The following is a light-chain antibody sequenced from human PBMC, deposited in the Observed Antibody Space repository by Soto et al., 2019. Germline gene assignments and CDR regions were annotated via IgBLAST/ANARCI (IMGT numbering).Light chain of an antibody. CDR2: DAS. CDR1: QSVSSY. V-gene: IGKV3-11*01. J-gene: IGKJ2*01. Sequence: VLTQSPATLSLSLGERATLSCRASQSVSSYLAWYPQNPGQAPSLLIYDASIRATGIRARFSSSWSGTDFTLTISSLEPVEAAGYYCQQRSNWRSYTFGQGTKVAIK. CDR3: QQRSNWRSYT.